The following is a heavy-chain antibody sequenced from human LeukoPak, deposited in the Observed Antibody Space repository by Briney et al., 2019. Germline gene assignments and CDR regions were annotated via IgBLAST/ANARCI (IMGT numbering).Heavy chain of an antibody. CDR1: GFTFSSYA. Sequence: GGSLRLSCAASGFTFSSYAMSWVRQAPGKGLEWVSAISVSGGRTYYADSVKGRFTISRDNSKNTLYLQVNNLSAEDTAVYYCAKDWYISKDWGQGTLVTVSS. CDR2: ISVSGGRT. D-gene: IGHD1-1*01. V-gene: IGHV3-23*01. CDR3: AKDWYISKD. J-gene: IGHJ4*02.